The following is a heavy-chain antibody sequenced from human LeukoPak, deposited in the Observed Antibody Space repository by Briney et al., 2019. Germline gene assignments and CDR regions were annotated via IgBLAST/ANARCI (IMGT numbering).Heavy chain of an antibody. CDR2: IYHSGST. V-gene: IGHV4-4*02. CDR1: GGSISSSNW. D-gene: IGHD3-10*01. Sequence: PSGTLSLTCAVSGGSISSSNWWNWVRPPPGKGLEWIGEIYHSGSTNYNPSLKSRVTISLDKSKNQFSLKLTSVTAADTAVYYCARGQDPHRRTYYYGSGSYYGPPNYYYYYMDVWGKGTTVTISS. CDR3: ARGQDPHRRTYYYGSGSYYGPPNYYYYYMDV. J-gene: IGHJ6*03.